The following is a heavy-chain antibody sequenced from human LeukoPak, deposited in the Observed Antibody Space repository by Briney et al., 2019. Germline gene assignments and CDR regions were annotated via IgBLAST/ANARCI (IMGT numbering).Heavy chain of an antibody. V-gene: IGHV4-59*08. CDR3: ARHAPGGFGELEPFDY. J-gene: IGHJ4*02. D-gene: IGHD3-10*01. Sequence: PSETLSLTCTVSGGSISSDYWSWIRQPPGKGLEWIGYMYYIGSNKYNPSLKSRVTISLDTSKNQFSLKLSSVTAADTAVYYCARHAPGGFGELEPFDYWGQGILVTVSS. CDR1: GGSISSDY. CDR2: MYYIGSN.